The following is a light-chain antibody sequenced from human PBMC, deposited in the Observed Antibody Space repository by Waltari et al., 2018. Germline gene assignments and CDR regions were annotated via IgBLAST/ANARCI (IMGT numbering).Light chain of an antibody. Sequence: QSVLTQPPSVSGAPGQRVTISCTGSSSNAGAGYDVPWYQQHPGTAPNLLIYDNSNRPSGVPDRFSGSKSGTSASLAITGLQAEDEADYYCQSYDSSLSSWVFGGGTKLLVL. CDR1: SSNAGAGYD. CDR3: QSYDSSLSSWV. CDR2: DNS. J-gene: IGLJ3*02. V-gene: IGLV1-40*01.